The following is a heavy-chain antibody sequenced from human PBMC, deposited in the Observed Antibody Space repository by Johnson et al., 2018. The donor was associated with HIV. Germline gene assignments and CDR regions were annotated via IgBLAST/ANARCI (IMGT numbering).Heavy chain of an antibody. CDR1: RFTVSSYY. Sequence: VPLVEPRGGLVQPGRSLRLSCSTSRFTVSSYYMSWVRQAPGKGLEWVSVIYSGGSTYYADSVKGRFTISRDNSKNTLYLQMNSLRAEDTAVYYCARDAYSYGAYDAFDIWGQGTMVTVSS. CDR3: ARDAYSYGAYDAFDI. D-gene: IGHD5-18*01. CDR2: IYSGGST. V-gene: IGHV3-66*01. J-gene: IGHJ3*02.